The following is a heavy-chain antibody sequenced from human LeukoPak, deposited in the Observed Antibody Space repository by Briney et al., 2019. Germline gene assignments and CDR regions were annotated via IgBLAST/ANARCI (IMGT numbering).Heavy chain of an antibody. Sequence: GGSLRLSCTVSGFTVSSNSMSWVRQAPGKGLEWVSFIYSDNTHYSDSVKGRFTISRDNAENSLYLQMNSLRAEDTAVYYCARDHYFYYMDAWGKGTTVTVSS. V-gene: IGHV3-53*01. CDR2: IYSDNT. J-gene: IGHJ6*03. CDR3: ARDHYFYYMDA. CDR1: GFTVSSNS.